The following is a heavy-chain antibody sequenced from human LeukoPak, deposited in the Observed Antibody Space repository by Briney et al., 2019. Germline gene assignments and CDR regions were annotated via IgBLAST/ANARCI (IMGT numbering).Heavy chain of an antibody. D-gene: IGHD5-24*01. CDR1: GGTFSSYA. Sequence: ASVKVSCKASGGTFSSYAISWVRQAPGQGLEWMGGIIPIFGTANYAQKFQGRVTITAEESTSTAYMELSSLRSEDTAVYYCARHVEMATITFDYWGQGTLVTVSS. CDR3: ARHVEMATITFDY. V-gene: IGHV1-69*13. CDR2: IIPIFGTA. J-gene: IGHJ4*02.